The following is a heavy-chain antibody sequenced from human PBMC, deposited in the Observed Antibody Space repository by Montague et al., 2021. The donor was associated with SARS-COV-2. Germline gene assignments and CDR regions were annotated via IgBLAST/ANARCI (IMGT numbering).Heavy chain of an antibody. V-gene: IGHV3-64*01. CDR1: GFTFSSYA. J-gene: IGHJ3*02. Sequence: SLRLSCAASGFTFSSYAMHWVRQAPGKGLEYVSGIINNGGTTYYANSVKGRFTIPRDNSENTLYLQMGSLRGEDMAVYYCASAPMVRGVSPPQIALDIWGRGTMVTVSS. D-gene: IGHD3-10*01. CDR2: IINNGGTT. CDR3: ASAPMVRGVSPPQIALDI.